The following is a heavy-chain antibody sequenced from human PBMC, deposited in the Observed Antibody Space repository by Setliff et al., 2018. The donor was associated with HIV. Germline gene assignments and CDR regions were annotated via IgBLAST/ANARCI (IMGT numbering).Heavy chain of an antibody. CDR3: ARGPPFAY. J-gene: IGHJ4*02. CDR1: GGSISSYY. Sequence: PSETLSLTCTVSGGSISSYYWSWIRQPPGKGLEWIGYIYYSGSPNYNPSLKSRVTISVDTSRDQFFLKLTSVTADDTGIYYCARGPPFAYWGQGLLVTVSS. CDR2: IYYSGSP. V-gene: IGHV4-59*12.